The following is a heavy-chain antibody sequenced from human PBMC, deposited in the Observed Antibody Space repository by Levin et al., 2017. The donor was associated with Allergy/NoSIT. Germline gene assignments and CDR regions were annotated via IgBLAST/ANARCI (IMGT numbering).Heavy chain of an antibody. Sequence: PGGSLRLSCAASGFTFDDYAMHWVRQAPGKGLEWVSGISWNSGSIGYADSVKGRFTISRASAKNSLYLQMNSVRTEDTALYYCARDNIGLPDAFDIWGQGTMVIVSS. CDR1: GFTFDDYA. J-gene: IGHJ3*02. CDR3: ARDNIGLPDAFDI. D-gene: IGHD3-10*01. V-gene: IGHV3-9*01. CDR2: ISWNSGSI.